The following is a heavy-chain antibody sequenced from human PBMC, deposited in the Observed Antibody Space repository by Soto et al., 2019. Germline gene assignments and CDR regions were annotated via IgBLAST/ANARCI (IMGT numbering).Heavy chain of an antibody. V-gene: IGHV4-34*01. D-gene: IGHD3-16*01. Sequence: PSETLSLTCAVYGGSFSGYYWSWIRQPPGKGLEWIGEISHSGSTNYNPALKSRVTISVDTSKNQFSLKLSSVTAADTAVYYCARVFRFPVRTRPPYFDYWGQGTLVTVSS. CDR1: GGSFSGYY. CDR2: ISHSGST. CDR3: ARVFRFPVRTRPPYFDY. J-gene: IGHJ4*02.